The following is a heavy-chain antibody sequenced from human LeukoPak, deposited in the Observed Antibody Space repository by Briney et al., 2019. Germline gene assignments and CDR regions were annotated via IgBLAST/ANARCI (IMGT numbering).Heavy chain of an antibody. D-gene: IGHD3-22*01. CDR1: GDSFSSYY. CDR3: ATSQTSYDSSGEYFQH. CDR2: IYYSGST. V-gene: IGHV4-39*01. J-gene: IGHJ1*01. Sequence: SETLSLTCTVSGDSFSSYYWGWLRQPPGKGLEWIGSIYYSGSTYYNPSLKSRVTIPVDTSKNQFSLKLSSVTAADTAVYYCATSQTSYDSSGEYFQHWGQGTLVTVSS.